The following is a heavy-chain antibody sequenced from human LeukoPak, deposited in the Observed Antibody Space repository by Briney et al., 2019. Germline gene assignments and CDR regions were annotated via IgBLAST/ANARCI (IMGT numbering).Heavy chain of an antibody. D-gene: IGHD2-15*01. CDR3: AKDIGSALSNWFDP. CDR2: LSGSGGSA. V-gene: IGHV3-23*01. CDR1: GFSFSSYA. Sequence: GGSLRLSCAASGFSFSSYAMSWVRQAPGKGLEWVSILSGSGGSAYYADSVKGQFTISRDNAKNSLYLQMNSLRAEDMALYYCAKDIGSALSNWFDPWGQGTLVTVSS. J-gene: IGHJ5*02.